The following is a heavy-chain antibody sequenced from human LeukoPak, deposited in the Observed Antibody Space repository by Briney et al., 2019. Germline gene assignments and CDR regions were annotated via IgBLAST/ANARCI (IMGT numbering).Heavy chain of an antibody. CDR1: GFTFSSYG. D-gene: IGHD6-19*01. V-gene: IGHV3-30*18. J-gene: IGHJ4*02. Sequence: TGRSLRLSCAASGFTFSSYGMHWVRQAPGKGLEWVAVISYDGSNKYYADSVKGRFTISRDNSKNTLYLQMNSLRAEDTAVYYCAKDGSGSGWYAVYWGQGTLVTVSS. CDR2: ISYDGSNK. CDR3: AKDGSGSGWYAVY.